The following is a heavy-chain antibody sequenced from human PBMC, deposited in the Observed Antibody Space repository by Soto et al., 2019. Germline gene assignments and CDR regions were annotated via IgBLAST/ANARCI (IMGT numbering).Heavy chain of an antibody. V-gene: IGHV1-18*04. CDR2: ISAYNGNT. J-gene: IGHJ4*02. CDR3: ARDLTPSTVVGY. D-gene: IGHD4-17*01. Sequence: ASVKVSCKASGYTFTGYYMHWVRQAPGQGLEWMGWISAYNGNTNYAQKLQGRVTMTTDTSTSTAYMELRSLRSDDTAVYYCARDLTPSTVVGYWGQGTLVTVSS. CDR1: GYTFTGYY.